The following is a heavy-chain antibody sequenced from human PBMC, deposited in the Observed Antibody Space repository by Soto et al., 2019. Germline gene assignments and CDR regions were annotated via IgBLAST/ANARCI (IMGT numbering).Heavy chain of an antibody. Sequence: DVQLLESGGDLVQPGGSLRLSCAASGFTFSSFAMSWVRQAPGKGLEWVSRVFGHGGGPDYADSVKGRFTISRDNSKNPLVLQTSRLRIHDTGIYYWAKMRGMEVWDYSLDYWGQGTLVTVSS. CDR3: AKMRGMEVWDYSLDY. D-gene: IGHD2-21*01. CDR1: GFTFSSFA. V-gene: IGHV3-23*01. CDR2: VFGHGGGP. J-gene: IGHJ4*02.